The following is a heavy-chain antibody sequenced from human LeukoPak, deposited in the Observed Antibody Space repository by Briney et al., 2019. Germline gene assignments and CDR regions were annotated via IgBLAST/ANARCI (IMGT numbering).Heavy chain of an antibody. J-gene: IGHJ4*02. D-gene: IGHD6-13*01. CDR1: GFTFSSYG. CDR2: IRYDGSNK. V-gene: IGHV3-30*02. Sequence: GGSLRLSCAASGFTFSSYGMHWVRQAPGKGLEWVAFIRYDGSNKYYADSVKGRFTISRDNSKSTLYLQMNSLRAEDTAVYYCAGAAGVFAYWGQGTLVAVSS. CDR3: AGAAGVFAY.